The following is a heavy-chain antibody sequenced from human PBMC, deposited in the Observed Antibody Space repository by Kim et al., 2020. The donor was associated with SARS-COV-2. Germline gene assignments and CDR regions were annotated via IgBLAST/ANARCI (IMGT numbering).Heavy chain of an antibody. Sequence: GGSLRLSCAASGFTFGDYAMHWVRQAPGKGLEWVSGISWNSGSIGYADSVKGRFTISRDNAKNSLYLQMNSLRAEDTALYYCAKVLKWGYSSSRKNERYYYYGMDVWGQGTTVTVSS. CDR2: ISWNSGSI. J-gene: IGHJ6*02. D-gene: IGHD6-13*01. V-gene: IGHV3-9*01. CDR1: GFTFGDYA. CDR3: AKVLKWGYSSSRKNERYYYYGMDV.